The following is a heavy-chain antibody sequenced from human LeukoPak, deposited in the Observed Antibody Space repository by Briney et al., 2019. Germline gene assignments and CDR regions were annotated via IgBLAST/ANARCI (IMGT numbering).Heavy chain of an antibody. CDR2: IIPIFGTA. Sequence: SVKVSCKASGGTFSSYAINWVRQAPGQGLEWMGGIIPIFGTANYAQKFQGRVTITADKSTSTAYMELSSLRSEDTAVYYCASPRRIAATRGRDAFDIWGQGTMVTVSS. J-gene: IGHJ3*02. V-gene: IGHV1-69*06. CDR3: ASPRRIAATRGRDAFDI. CDR1: GGTFSSYA. D-gene: IGHD6-13*01.